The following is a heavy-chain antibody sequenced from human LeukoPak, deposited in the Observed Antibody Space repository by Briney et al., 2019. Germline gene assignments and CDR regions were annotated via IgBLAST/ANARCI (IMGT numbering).Heavy chain of an antibody. CDR2: IYYSGST. CDR1: GGSISSYY. D-gene: IGHD3-3*01. CDR3: ARVGVLRALDY. Sequence: SETLSLTCTVSGGSISSYYWSWIRQPPGKGLEWIGYIYYSGSTNYNPSLKSRVTISVDTSKNQFSLKLSSVTAADTAVYYCARVGVLRALDYWGQGTLVTVSS. V-gene: IGHV4-59*01. J-gene: IGHJ4*02.